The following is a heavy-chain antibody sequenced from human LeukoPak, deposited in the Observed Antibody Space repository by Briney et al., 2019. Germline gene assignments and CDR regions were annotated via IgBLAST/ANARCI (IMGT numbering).Heavy chain of an antibody. V-gene: IGHV4-30-4*01. D-gene: IGHD3-9*01. CDR2: IYYSGST. CDR3: ARVLHFDWLLLDY. J-gene: IGHJ4*02. Sequence: QVQLQESGPGLVKPSQTLSLTCTVSGGSISSGDFYWSWIRQPPGKGLEWIGYIYYSGSTYYNPSLKSRLTISLDTSKNQFSLKLSSVTAADTAVYYCARVLHFDWLLLDYWGQGTLVTLS. CDR1: GGSISSGDFY.